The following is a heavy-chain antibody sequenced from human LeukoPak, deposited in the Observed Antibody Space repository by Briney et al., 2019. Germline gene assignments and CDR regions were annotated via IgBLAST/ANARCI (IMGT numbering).Heavy chain of an antibody. CDR3: ARGQGGGLRFLEWLFLFDY. D-gene: IGHD3-3*01. Sequence: GGSLRLSCAASGFTFSSYGMHWVRQAPGKGLEWVAVIWYDGSNKYYANSVKGRFTISRDNSKNTLYLQMGSLRAEDMAVYYCARGQGGGLRFLEWLFLFDYWGQGTLVTVSS. CDR2: IWYDGSNK. V-gene: IGHV3-33*01. J-gene: IGHJ4*02. CDR1: GFTFSSYG.